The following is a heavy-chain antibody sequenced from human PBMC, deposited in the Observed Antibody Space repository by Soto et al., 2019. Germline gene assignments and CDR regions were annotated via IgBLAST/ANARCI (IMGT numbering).Heavy chain of an antibody. D-gene: IGHD7-27*01. Sequence: SETLSLTCAVSGGSISSGGYSWSWIRQPPGKGLVWIGYIYHSGSTYYNPSLKSRVTISVDRSKNQFSLNLSSVTAADTAVYYCARVPGPWGQGTLVTVSS. CDR2: IYHSGST. CDR3: ARVPGP. V-gene: IGHV4-30-2*01. CDR1: GGSISSGGYS. J-gene: IGHJ5*02.